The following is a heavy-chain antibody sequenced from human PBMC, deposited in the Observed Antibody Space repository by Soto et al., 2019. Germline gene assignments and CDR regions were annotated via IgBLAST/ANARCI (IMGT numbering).Heavy chain of an antibody. CDR2: ISYGGSNK. CDR1: GFIFINYG. Sequence: GSLRLSCAASGFIFINYGMHWVRQAPGEGLDWVAVISYGGSNKYYAASVKGRFTIPRDNSKNTLYLQMNSLRSEDTAVYYCARDLQPKAPCSYPGWSDPWGQGTLVTVS. J-gene: IGHJ5*02. D-gene: IGHD3-10*02. V-gene: IGHV3-30*03. CDR3: ARDLQPKAPCSYPGWSDP.